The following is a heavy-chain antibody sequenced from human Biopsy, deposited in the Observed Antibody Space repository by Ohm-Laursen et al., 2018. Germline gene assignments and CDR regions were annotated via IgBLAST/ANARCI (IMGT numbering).Heavy chain of an antibody. CDR3: ARGEGWGRFVH. CDR1: GFTFSHYW. D-gene: IGHD7-27*01. J-gene: IGHJ4*02. CDR2: INEDGTKT. V-gene: IGHV3-7*02. Sequence: SLRLSCAASGFTFSHYWMNWVRQAPGKGLECVAIINEDGTKTFYVDSVKGRFTISRDNAKNSLYLDMNSLRAEDTAVYYCARGEGWGRFVHWGQGTLASVSS.